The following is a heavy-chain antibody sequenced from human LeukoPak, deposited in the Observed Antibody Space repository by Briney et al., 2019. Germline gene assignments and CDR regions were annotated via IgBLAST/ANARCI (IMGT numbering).Heavy chain of an antibody. Sequence: GESLKISRKGSGYSFTSYWIGWVRQMPGKGPEWMRMIFPGGSDTRYSPSFQGQVTLSADKSISTAYPTWSRLKPSDTAMYYCARLNYNYDSSGYFKHWYFGIWGRGTLVIVSS. CDR2: IFPGGSDT. CDR3: ARLNYNYDSSGYFKHWYFGI. D-gene: IGHD3-22*01. V-gene: IGHV5-51*01. J-gene: IGHJ2*01. CDR1: GYSFTSYW.